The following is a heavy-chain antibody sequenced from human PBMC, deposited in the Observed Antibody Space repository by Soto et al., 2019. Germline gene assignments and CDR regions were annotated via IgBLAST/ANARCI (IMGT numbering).Heavy chain of an antibody. CDR2: IIPIFGTA. V-gene: IGHV1-69*13. CDR1: GGTFSSYA. J-gene: IGHJ1*01. CDR3: ARKYSSGWYDYFQH. Sequence: SVKVSCKASGGTFSSYAISWVRQAPGQGLEWMGGIIPIFGTANYAQKFLGRVTITADESTSTAYMELSSLRSEDTAVYYCARKYSSGWYDYFQHWGQGTLVTVSS. D-gene: IGHD6-19*01.